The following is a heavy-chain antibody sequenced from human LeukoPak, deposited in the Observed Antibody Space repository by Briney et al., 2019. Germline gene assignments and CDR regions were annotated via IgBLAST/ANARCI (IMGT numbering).Heavy chain of an antibody. D-gene: IGHD2-2*01. CDR1: GCSFTSYW. CDR3: ARSGYCSSTSCSRNNWFDP. Sequence: GESLKISCKGSGCSFTSYWIGWVRQMPGRGLEWMGIIYPGDSDTRYSPSFQGQVTISADKSISTAYLQWSSLKASDTAMYYCARSGYCSSTSCSRNNWFDPWGQGTLVTVSS. CDR2: IYPGDSDT. V-gene: IGHV5-51*01. J-gene: IGHJ5*02.